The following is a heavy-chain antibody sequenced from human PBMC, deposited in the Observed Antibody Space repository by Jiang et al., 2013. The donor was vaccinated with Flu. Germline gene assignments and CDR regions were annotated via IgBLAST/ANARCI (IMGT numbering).Heavy chain of an antibody. CDR3: ARDPRADHSSSWYSAFDI. D-gene: IGHD6-13*01. CDR1: GYTFTSYY. V-gene: IGHV1-46*01. Sequence: SGAEVKKPGASVKVSCKASGYTFTSYYMHWVRQAPGQGLEWMGIINPSGGSTSYAQKFQGRVTMTRDTSTSTVYMELSSLRSEDTAVYYCARDPRADHSSSWYSAFDIWGQGTMVTVSS. CDR2: INPSGGST. J-gene: IGHJ3*02.